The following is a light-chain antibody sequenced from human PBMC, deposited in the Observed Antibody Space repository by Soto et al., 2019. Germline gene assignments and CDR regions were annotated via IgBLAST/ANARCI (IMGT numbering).Light chain of an antibody. CDR1: HSLLYSYQNY. CDR2: WAS. Sequence: DLVMTQSPDSLAVSLGERATINCKSGHSLLYSYQNYLAWYQQKPGQPPKLLINWASTREYGVPDRFRASGSWTGSTLTITSLQAEDGAVDYCQQYFSSPPTFGQGTKVEIK. CDR3: QQYFSSPPT. J-gene: IGKJ1*01. V-gene: IGKV4-1*01.